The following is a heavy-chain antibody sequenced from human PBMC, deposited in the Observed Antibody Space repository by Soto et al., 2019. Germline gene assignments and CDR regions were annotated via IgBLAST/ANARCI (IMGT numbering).Heavy chain of an antibody. J-gene: IGHJ4*02. CDR1: GFTFSSYA. CDR3: AKDLGYCSSTSCGYRDY. D-gene: IGHD2-2*01. V-gene: IGHV3-23*01. Sequence: EVQLLESGGGLVQPGGSLRLSCAASGFTFSSYAMSWVRQAPGKGLEWVSAISGSGGSTYYADSVKGRYTISRDNSKNTLNLKMNSLRAEDTAVYYCAKDLGYCSSTSCGYRDYWGQGTLVTVSS. CDR2: ISGSGGST.